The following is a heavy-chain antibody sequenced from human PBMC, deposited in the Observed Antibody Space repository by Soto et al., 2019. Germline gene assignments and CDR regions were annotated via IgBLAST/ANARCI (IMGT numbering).Heavy chain of an antibody. CDR3: ARGPGAYSGYDRSVDY. D-gene: IGHD5-12*01. V-gene: IGHV4-34*01. CDR2: INHSGST. J-gene: IGHJ4*02. Sequence: QVQLQQWGAGLLKPSETLSLTCAVYGGSFSGYYWSWIRQPPGKGLEWIGEINHSGSTKYNPSLKSRVTISVDTSKNQFSLKLSAVTAADTAVYYCARGPGAYSGYDRSVDYWGQGTLVTVSS. CDR1: GGSFSGYY.